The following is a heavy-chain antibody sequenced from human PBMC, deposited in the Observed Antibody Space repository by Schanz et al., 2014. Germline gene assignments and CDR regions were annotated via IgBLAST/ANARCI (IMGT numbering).Heavy chain of an antibody. Sequence: EVELVESGGGLVKPGGSLRLSCVVSGFTFTNAWMSWVRQAPGKGLEWVGRIKSNTDGGTTDYATPVKGRFTISRDDSKNTLYLQMNSLKSEDTAVVSFPSMATIPRNWFDPWGQGTLVTVSS. D-gene: IGHD2-2*02. J-gene: IGHJ5*02. CDR2: IKSNTDGGTT. V-gene: IGHV3-15*01. CDR3: PSMATIPRNWFDP. CDR1: GFTFTNAW.